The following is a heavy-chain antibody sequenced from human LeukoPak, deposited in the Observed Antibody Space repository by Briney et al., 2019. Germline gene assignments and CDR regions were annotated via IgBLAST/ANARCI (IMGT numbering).Heavy chain of an antibody. J-gene: IGHJ4*02. V-gene: IGHV4-59*01. CDR1: GGSISSYY. CDR3: ARGGSVVAFRYYFGY. Sequence: SETLSLTCTVSGGSISSYYWSWIRQPPGKGLEWIGYIYYSGSTNYNPSLKSRITISLDTSKNQFSLQLSSVTAADAAVYYCARGGSVVAFRYYFGYWGQGTLVTVSS. D-gene: IGHD2-21*01. CDR2: IYYSGST.